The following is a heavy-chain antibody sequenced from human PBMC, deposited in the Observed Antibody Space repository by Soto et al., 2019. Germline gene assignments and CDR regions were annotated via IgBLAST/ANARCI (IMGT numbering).Heavy chain of an antibody. CDR2: INHSGST. CDR3: ASFSPGIAVAGTVY. CDR1: GGSFSGYY. V-gene: IGHV4-34*01. Sequence: QVQLQQWGAGLLKPSETLSLTCAVYGGSFSGYYWSWIRQPPGKGLEWIGEINHSGSTNYNPSLTSRVTISVDTSKNQFSLKLSSVTAADTAVYYCASFSPGIAVAGTVYWGQGTLVTVSS. D-gene: IGHD6-19*01. J-gene: IGHJ4*02.